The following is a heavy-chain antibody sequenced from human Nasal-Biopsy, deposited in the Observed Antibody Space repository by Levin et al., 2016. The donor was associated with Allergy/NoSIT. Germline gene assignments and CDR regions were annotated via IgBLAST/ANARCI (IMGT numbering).Heavy chain of an antibody. CDR2: IVSKPDGGTS. CDR1: GFTFSKAW. Sequence: GESLKISCTASGFTFSKAWMSWVRQAPGKGLEWVGRIVSKPDGGTSVTAAPVQGRFTISRDDSQSTLYLQMNSLKTEDTAVYYCTTDLAYYYDAADFDPLDYWGQGTLVTVSS. CDR3: TTDLAYYYDAADFDPLDY. J-gene: IGHJ4*02. D-gene: IGHD3-22*01. V-gene: IGHV3-15*04.